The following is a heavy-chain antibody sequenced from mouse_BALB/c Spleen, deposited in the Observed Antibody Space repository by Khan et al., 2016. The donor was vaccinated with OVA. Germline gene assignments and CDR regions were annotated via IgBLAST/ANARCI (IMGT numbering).Heavy chain of an antibody. J-gene: IGHJ3*01. CDR3: TRLAYYYDSEGFAY. CDR2: VSTGGSYT. Sequence: EVELVESGGDLVKPGGSLKLSCAASGFTFSTYGMSWVRQAPDKRLEWVATVSTGGSYTYYPDSVQGRSTISRDNAKNTLYLQMSGLRSEDTAMFYCTRLAYYYDSEGFAYWGQGTLVTVSA. CDR1: GFTFSTYG. D-gene: IGHD1-1*01. V-gene: IGHV5-6*01.